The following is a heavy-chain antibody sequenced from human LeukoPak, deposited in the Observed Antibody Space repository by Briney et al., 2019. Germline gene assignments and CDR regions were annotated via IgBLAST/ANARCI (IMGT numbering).Heavy chain of an antibody. CDR3: AREKAVAGVEAIDY. CDR1: GFTFSNYS. Sequence: GGSLRLSCAASGFTFSNYSVNWVRQAPGKGLEWVSSISSSSYIYYADSVKGRFTISRDNAKNSLYLQMNSLRAEDTAVYYCAREKAVAGVEAIDYWGQGALVTVSS. CDR2: ISSSSYI. V-gene: IGHV3-21*01. J-gene: IGHJ4*02. D-gene: IGHD6-19*01.